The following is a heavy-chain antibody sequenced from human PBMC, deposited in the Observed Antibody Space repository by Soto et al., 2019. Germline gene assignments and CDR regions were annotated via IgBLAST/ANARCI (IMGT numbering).Heavy chain of an antibody. Sequence: GGSLRLSCAASGFTFSSYWMSWVRQAPGKGLEWVANIKQDGSEKYYVDSVKGRFTISRDNAKNSLYLQMNSLRAEDTAVYYCARDFRRSSRSWTFFDYWGQGTLVTVSS. J-gene: IGHJ4*02. CDR2: IKQDGSEK. V-gene: IGHV3-7*01. CDR1: GFTFSSYW. D-gene: IGHD6-13*01. CDR3: ARDFRRSSRSWTFFDY.